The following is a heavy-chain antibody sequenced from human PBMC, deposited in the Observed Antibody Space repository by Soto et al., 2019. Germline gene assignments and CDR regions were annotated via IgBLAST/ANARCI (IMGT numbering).Heavy chain of an antibody. D-gene: IGHD3-10*01. CDR2: IIPIFGTA. CDR3: AEIWFGDEDYYYYGMDV. V-gene: IGHV1-69*13. Sequence: ASVKVSCKASGGTFSSYAISWVRQAPGQGLEWMGGIIPIFGTANYAQKFQGRVTITADESTSTAYMELSSLRSEDTAVYYCAEIWFGDEDYYYYGMDVWGQGTTVTVSS. J-gene: IGHJ6*02. CDR1: GGTFSSYA.